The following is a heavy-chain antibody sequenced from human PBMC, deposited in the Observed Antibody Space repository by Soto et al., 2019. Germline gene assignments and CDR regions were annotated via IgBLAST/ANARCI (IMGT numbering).Heavy chain of an antibody. CDR2: ISYDGSNK. CDR3: ARDDGIRIAAAAGSFDY. Sequence: QVQLVESGGGVVQPGRSLRLSCAASGFTFSSYAMHWVRQAPGKGLEWVAVISYDGSNKYYADSVKGRFTISRDNSKNTLYLQMNSLRAEDTAVYYCARDDGIRIAAAAGSFDYWGQGTLVTVSS. CDR1: GFTFSSYA. V-gene: IGHV3-30-3*01. J-gene: IGHJ4*02. D-gene: IGHD6-13*01.